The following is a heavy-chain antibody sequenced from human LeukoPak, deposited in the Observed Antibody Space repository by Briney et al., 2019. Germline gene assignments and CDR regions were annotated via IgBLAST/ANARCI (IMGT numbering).Heavy chain of an antibody. J-gene: IGHJ5*02. CDR3: ARHFWSGNNWFDP. CDR2: TYYRSKWYN. Sequence: SQTLSLTCAISGDIISSNNAAWNWIRQSPSRGLEWLGRTYYRSKWYNDYAVSVKSRITINPDTSKNQFSLQLNSVTPEDTAIYYCARHFWSGNNWFDPWGQGTLVIVSS. V-gene: IGHV6-1*01. CDR1: GDIISSNNAA. D-gene: IGHD3-3*02.